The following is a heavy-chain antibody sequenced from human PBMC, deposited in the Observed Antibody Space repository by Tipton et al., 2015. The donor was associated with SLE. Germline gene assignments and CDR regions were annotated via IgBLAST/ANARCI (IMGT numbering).Heavy chain of an antibody. CDR3: ARGVGGAEWYYRYYMDRYYMGV. CDR2: IWYDGTNQ. Sequence: SLRLSCAASGFTFSGFGMHWVRQAPGAGLEWVAGIWYDGTNQNYADSLKGRFTISRDNSKNTLYLQINSLRDEDTAVYYCARGVGGAEWYYRYYMDRYYMGVWGKGTTVIVSS. V-gene: IGHV3-33*01. CDR1: GFTFSGFG. J-gene: IGHJ6*03. D-gene: IGHD1-26*01.